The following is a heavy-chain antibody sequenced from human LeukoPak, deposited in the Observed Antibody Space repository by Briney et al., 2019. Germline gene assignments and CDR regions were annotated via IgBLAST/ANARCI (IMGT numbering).Heavy chain of an antibody. CDR2: INHIGST. CDR1: GVSFSGYY. D-gene: IGHD3-22*01. Sequence: SETLSLTRSVYGVSFSGYYWSWLRQPPPKGLHGVGEINHIGSTNYNPSLKKRATISVDTSNNQFSLKQSSVTAAHTPVPYCARHEYYYDSSFVYWGQGTLVTVSS. CDR3: ARHEYYYDSSFVY. V-gene: IGHV4-34*01. J-gene: IGHJ4*02.